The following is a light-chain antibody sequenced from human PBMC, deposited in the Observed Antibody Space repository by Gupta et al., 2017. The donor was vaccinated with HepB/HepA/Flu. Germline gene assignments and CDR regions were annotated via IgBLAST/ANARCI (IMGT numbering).Light chain of an antibody. J-gene: IGKJ5*01. V-gene: IGKV3-11*01. CDR2: DAS. CDR3: QQRGNWPIT. CDR1: QSVSVY. Sequence: EIVLTQSPATLSLSPGERATLSCRASQSVSVYLAWYQQKPGQAPRLLIYDASNMAPGIQVRFSGSGSGTDFTLTIISVEPEDFAIYYCQQRGNWPITFGQGTRLEIK.